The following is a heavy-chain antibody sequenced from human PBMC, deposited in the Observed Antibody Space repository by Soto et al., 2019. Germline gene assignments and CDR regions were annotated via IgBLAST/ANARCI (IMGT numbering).Heavy chain of an antibody. V-gene: IGHV3-30*18. CDR3: AKSAAGIVDWFDP. CDR2: ISYDGSNK. CDR1: GFTFSSYG. D-gene: IGHD6-13*01. J-gene: IGHJ5*02. Sequence: QVQLVESGGGVVQPGRSLRLSCAASGFTFSSYGMHWVRQAPGKGLEWVAVISYDGSNKYYADSVKGRFTISRDNSKNTLYLQMNSLRAEDTAVYYCAKSAAGIVDWFDPWGQGTLVTVSS.